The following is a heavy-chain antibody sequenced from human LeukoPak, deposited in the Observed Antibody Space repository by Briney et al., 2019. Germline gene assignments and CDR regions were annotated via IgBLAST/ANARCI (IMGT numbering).Heavy chain of an antibody. CDR3: ARALGAAGAFDI. J-gene: IGHJ3*02. V-gene: IGHV3-30-3*01. D-gene: IGHD6-25*01. CDR1: GFTFSSYW. Sequence: PGGSLRLSCAASGFTFSSYWMSWVRQAPGKGLEWVAVISYDGSNKYYADSVKGRFTISRDNSKNTLYLQMNSLRAEDTAVYYCARALGAAGAFDIWGQGTMVTVSS. CDR2: ISYDGSNK.